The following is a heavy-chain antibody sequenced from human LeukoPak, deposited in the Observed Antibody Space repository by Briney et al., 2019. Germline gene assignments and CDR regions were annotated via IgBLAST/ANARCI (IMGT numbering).Heavy chain of an antibody. CDR3: GKEGGA. Sequence: GGSLRLSCAASGFRFSDFTMTWVRQAPEKGPEWVSAIGGRGTSTYYAGSLGGRFTISRDNSKDMLYLQMNSLKVEDTATYYCGKEGGAWGQGTKVTVSS. D-gene: IGHD3-16*01. J-gene: IGHJ5*02. CDR1: GFRFSDFT. V-gene: IGHV3-23*01. CDR2: IGGRGTST.